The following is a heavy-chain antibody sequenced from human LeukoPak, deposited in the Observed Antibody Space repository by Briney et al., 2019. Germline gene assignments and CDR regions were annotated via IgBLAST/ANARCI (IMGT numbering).Heavy chain of an antibody. CDR3: VRSLDY. J-gene: IGHJ4*02. CDR2: ITGSGGFT. V-gene: IGHV3-23*01. Sequence: GGSLRLSCAASGFPFSTYAVNWVRQAPGKGLGWVSVITGSGGFTQYADSVKGRFTISRDNSKNTVYLQMNSLRVEDTALYYCVRSLDYWGQGTLVTVSS. CDR1: GFPFSTYA.